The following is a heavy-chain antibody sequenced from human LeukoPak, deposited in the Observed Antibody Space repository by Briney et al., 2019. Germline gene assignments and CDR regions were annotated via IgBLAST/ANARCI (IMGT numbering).Heavy chain of an antibody. CDR1: GYTFTSYD. V-gene: IGHV1-8*01. CDR2: MNPNSGNT. Sequence: ASVKVSCKASGYTFTSYDINWVRQATGQGLEWMGWMNPNSGNTGYAQKFQGRVTMTRNTSISTAYMELSSLRSEDTAVYYCARGRGIIWFGGNWFDPWGQGTLVTVSS. J-gene: IGHJ5*02. D-gene: IGHD3-10*01. CDR3: ARGRGIIWFGGNWFDP.